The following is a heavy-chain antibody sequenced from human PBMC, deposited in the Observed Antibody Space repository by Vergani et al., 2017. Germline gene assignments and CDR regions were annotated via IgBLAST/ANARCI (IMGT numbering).Heavy chain of an antibody. D-gene: IGHD3-3*01. Sequence: EVQLVESGGGLVKPGGSLRLSCAASGFTFSSYSMNWVRQAPGKGLEWVSSISSSSSYIYYADSVKGRFTISRDNAENSLYLQMNSLRAEDTAVYYCAAVADYDFWSGYPIIYGMDVWGQGTTVTVSS. CDR2: ISSSSSYI. CDR1: GFTFSSYS. J-gene: IGHJ6*02. V-gene: IGHV3-21*01. CDR3: AAVADYDFWSGYPIIYGMDV.